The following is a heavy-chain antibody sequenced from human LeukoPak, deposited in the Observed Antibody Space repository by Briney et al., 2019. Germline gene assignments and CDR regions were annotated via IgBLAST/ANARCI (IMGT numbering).Heavy chain of an antibody. J-gene: IGHJ4*02. Sequence: PSETQSLTCTVSGGSISSSYWSWIRQPPGKGLECIGYIYYSGITNYNPSLKSRVTISVDTSKNQFSLKLSSVTAADTAVYYCARWFGESPYYFDYWGQGTLVTVSS. CDR1: GGSISSSY. D-gene: IGHD3-10*01. CDR3: ARWFGESPYYFDY. CDR2: IYYSGIT. V-gene: IGHV4-59*01.